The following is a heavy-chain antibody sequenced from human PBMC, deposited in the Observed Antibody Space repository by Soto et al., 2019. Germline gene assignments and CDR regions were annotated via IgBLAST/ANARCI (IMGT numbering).Heavy chain of an antibody. CDR2: VSSSSYI. Sequence: GGSLRLSCAASGFTFSSYSMNWVRQAPGKGLEWVSSVSSSSYIYYADSVKGRFTISRDNAKNSLYLQMNSLRAEDTAVYYCARTYSSGWYVGYYYYGMDVWGQGTTVTVSS. V-gene: IGHV3-21*01. J-gene: IGHJ6*02. CDR3: ARTYSSGWYVGYYYYGMDV. D-gene: IGHD6-19*01. CDR1: GFTFSSYS.